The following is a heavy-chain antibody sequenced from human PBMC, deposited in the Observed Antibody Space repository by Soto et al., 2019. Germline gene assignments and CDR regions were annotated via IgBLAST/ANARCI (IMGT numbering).Heavy chain of an antibody. Sequence: SETLSLTCAVSGGSISSSNLWTWVRQPPGKGLEWIGEIYHTGTTNYNPSLKSRVTISVDKSKNHFSLKLSSVTAADTAVYYCARALYSYGPKFDPWGQGTLVTVSS. J-gene: IGHJ5*02. V-gene: IGHV4-4*02. CDR3: ARALYSYGPKFDP. CDR2: IYHTGTT. D-gene: IGHD5-18*01. CDR1: GGSISSSNL.